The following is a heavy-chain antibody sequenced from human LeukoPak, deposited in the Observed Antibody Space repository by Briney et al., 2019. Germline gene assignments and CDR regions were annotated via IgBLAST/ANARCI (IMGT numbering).Heavy chain of an antibody. CDR1: GYTFTSYD. V-gene: IGHV1-8*01. Sequence: ASVNVSCKASGYTFTSYDINWVRQAPGQGLEWLGWMNPSSGNTGYAQKFQGRVTTTRDTSTSTVYMELSSLRSEDTAVYYCARLAPAAILDYWGQGTLVTVSS. CDR3: ARLAPAAILDY. J-gene: IGHJ4*02. D-gene: IGHD2-2*02. CDR2: MNPSSGNT.